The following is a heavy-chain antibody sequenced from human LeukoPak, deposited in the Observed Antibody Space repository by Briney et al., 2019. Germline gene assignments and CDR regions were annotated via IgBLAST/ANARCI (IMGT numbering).Heavy chain of an antibody. Sequence: PGGSLRLSCAASGFTFSSYSMNWVRQAPGKGLEWVANIKQDGSERYYVDSVKGRFTISRNNAKNSLSLQMNNLRVEDTAVYYCAGAGSHWHYVYWGQGTVVTVSS. CDR2: IKQDGSER. D-gene: IGHD3-10*01. CDR3: AGAGSHWHYVY. J-gene: IGHJ4*02. V-gene: IGHV3-7*01. CDR1: GFTFSSYS.